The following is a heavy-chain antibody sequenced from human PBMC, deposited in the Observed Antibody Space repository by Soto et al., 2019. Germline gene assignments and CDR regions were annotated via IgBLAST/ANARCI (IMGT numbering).Heavy chain of an antibody. Sequence: QVQLVESGGGVVQPGRSLRLSCAASGFTFSSYAMHWVRHAPGKGLEWVAVISYDGSNKYYADSVKGRFTISRDNSKNTLYLQMNSLRAEDTAVYYCARPPSIITITPNWFDPWGKGTLVTVSS. CDR1: GFTFSSYA. CDR3: ARPPSIITITPNWFDP. V-gene: IGHV3-30-3*01. D-gene: IGHD3-3*01. J-gene: IGHJ5*02. CDR2: ISYDGSNK.